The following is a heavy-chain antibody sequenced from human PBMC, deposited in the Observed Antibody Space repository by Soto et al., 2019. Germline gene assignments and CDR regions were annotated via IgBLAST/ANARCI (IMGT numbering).Heavy chain of an antibody. D-gene: IGHD2-2*02. CDR3: GPAPGGIFVQ. CDR2: ISSGGGSI. J-gene: IGHJ4*02. CDR1: GFTFNNYA. V-gene: IGHV3-23*01. Sequence: GGSLRLSCAASGFTFNNYAMNWVRQAPGKGLEWVSEISSGGGSIYHIDSVKGRFTISRDNSKNMVYLQMINLRVEDTAVYYCGPAPGGIFVQWGQGTLVTVSS.